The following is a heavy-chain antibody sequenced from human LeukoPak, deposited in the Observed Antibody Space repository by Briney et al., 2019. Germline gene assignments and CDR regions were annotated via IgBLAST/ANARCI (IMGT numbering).Heavy chain of an antibody. CDR1: GYTFTSYG. CDR3: ARDSLVRGDSRAFDI. V-gene: IGHV1-18*01. CDR2: ISAYNGNT. Sequence: ASVKVSCKASGYTFTSYGISWVRQAPGQGLEWMGWISAYNGNTNYAQKLQGRVTMTTDTSTSTAYMELRSLRSDDTAVYYCARDSLVRGDSRAFDIWGQGTMVTVSS. D-gene: IGHD3-10*01. J-gene: IGHJ3*02.